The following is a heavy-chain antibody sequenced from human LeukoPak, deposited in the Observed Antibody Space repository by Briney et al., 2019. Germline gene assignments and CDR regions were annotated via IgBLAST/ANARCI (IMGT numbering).Heavy chain of an antibody. Sequence: SETLSLNCTVSGGSNSPYYWRWIRQPPGKGLEWIGYIYYNGYTNYNPSLKSRVTMSVDMSKNQLSLKLSSVTAADTAVYYCASGQGIPVAWGAFNIWGQGTMVTVSS. J-gene: IGHJ3*02. D-gene: IGHD6-19*01. CDR3: ASGQGIPVAWGAFNI. CDR2: IYYNGYT. CDR1: GGSNSPYY. V-gene: IGHV4-59*01.